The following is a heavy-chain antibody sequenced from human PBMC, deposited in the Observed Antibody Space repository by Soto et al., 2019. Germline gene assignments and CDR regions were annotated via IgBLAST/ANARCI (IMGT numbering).Heavy chain of an antibody. CDR3: ARGPLTTVTTFSSIDY. CDR1: GGSFSGYY. V-gene: IGHV4-34*01. J-gene: IGHJ4*02. Sequence: SETLSLTCAVYGGSFSGYYWSWIRQPPGKGLEWIGEINHSGSTNYNPSLKSRVTISVDTSKNQFSLKLSSVTAADTAVYYCARGPLTTVTTFSSIDYWGQGTLVTVSS. D-gene: IGHD4-17*01. CDR2: INHSGST.